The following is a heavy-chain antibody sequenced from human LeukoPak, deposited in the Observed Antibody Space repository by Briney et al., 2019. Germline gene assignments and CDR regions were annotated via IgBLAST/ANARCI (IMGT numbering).Heavy chain of an antibody. CDR3: ARTWFGELLVVDY. Sequence: ASVKVSCKASGYTCTGYYMHWVRQAPGQGLEWMGWINPNSGGTNYAQKFQGRVTMTRDTSISTAYMELSRLRSDDTAVYYCARTWFGELLVVDYWGQGTLVTVSS. V-gene: IGHV1-2*02. J-gene: IGHJ4*02. CDR2: INPNSGGT. CDR1: GYTCTGYY. D-gene: IGHD3-10*01.